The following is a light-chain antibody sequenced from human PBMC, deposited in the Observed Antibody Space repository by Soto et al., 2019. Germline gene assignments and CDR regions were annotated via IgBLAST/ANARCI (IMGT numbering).Light chain of an antibody. V-gene: IGKV1-9*01. CDR2: AAS. J-gene: IGKJ5*01. CDR3: QQLNTYPLT. Sequence: IQLTQSPSSLGESVVDRVTITCRASQGISSYLAWYQQKPGEAPKLLIYAASTLQSGVPSRFSGSGSGTDFTLTISSLQPEDFATYYCQQLNTYPLTFGQGTRLEIK. CDR1: QGISSY.